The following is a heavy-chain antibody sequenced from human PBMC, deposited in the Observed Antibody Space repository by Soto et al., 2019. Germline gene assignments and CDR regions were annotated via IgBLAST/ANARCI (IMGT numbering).Heavy chain of an antibody. CDR3: AVIAVAGPGAFDI. J-gene: IGHJ3*02. CDR1: GYTFTSYA. CDR2: INAGNGNT. Sequence: QVQLVQSGAEVKKPGASVKVSCKASGYTFTSYAMHWVRQAPGQRLEWMGWINAGNGNTKYSQKFQGRVTITRDTSASTAVMERRSLRSEDTAVYYCAVIAVAGPGAFDIWGQGTMVTVSS. V-gene: IGHV1-3*01. D-gene: IGHD6-19*01.